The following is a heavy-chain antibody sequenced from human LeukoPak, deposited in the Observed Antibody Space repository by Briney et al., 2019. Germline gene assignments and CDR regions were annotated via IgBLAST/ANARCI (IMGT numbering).Heavy chain of an antibody. Sequence: GGSLRLSCAASGFTFSSYTMTWVRQTPRKGLEWVSFISNSGSYIYYADSVKGRFTISRDHAKNSLYLQMNSLRAEDTAVYYCARDPGVVGVGAPADYYLYMDVWGKGTTVTVS. CDR1: GFTFSSYT. CDR3: ARDPGVVGVGAPADYYLYMDV. V-gene: IGHV3-21*01. D-gene: IGHD1-26*01. J-gene: IGHJ6*03. CDR2: ISNSGSYI.